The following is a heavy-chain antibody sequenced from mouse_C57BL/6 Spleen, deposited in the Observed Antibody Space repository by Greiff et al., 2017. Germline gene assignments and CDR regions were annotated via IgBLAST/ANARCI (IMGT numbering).Heavy chain of an antibody. Sequence: VKLQQPGAELVMPGASVKLSCKASGYTFTSYWMHWVKQRPGQGLEWIGEIDPSDSYTNYNQKFKGKSTLTVDKSSSTAYMQLSSLTSEDSAVYYCARSLTTVVADYFDYWGQGTTLTVSS. D-gene: IGHD1-1*01. CDR2: IDPSDSYT. J-gene: IGHJ2*01. V-gene: IGHV1-69*01. CDR1: GYTFTSYW. CDR3: ARSLTTVVADYFDY.